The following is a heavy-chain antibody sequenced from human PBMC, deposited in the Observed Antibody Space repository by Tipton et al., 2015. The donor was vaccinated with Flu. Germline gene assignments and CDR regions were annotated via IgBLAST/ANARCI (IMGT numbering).Heavy chain of an antibody. V-gene: IGHV1-46*01. CDR1: GYSFTNYY. J-gene: IGHJ4*02. CDR3: ARDRTDGYNGYYFDY. Sequence: QLVQSGAEVKKPGASVKVSCQASGYSFTNYYTHWVRQAPGQGLAWMGIINPSSGSTTYAQRFQGSVTMTRDTSTSTVYMELSSRRAEDTAGYSWARDRTDGYNGYYFDYWGQGTLVTVSS. CDR2: INPSSGST. D-gene: IGHD5-24*01.